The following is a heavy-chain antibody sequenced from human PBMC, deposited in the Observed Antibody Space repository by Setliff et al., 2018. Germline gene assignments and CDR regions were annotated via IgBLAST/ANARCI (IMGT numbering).Heavy chain of an antibody. CDR2: IYHSGSA. D-gene: IGHD1-26*01. Sequence: SETLSLTCTVSGDSISSGDYFWSWIRQPPGKGLEWIAYIYHSGSAYYNPSIKSRVTMSVDTSKNQFSLHLTSVTAADTAVYYCAREVGTSTSSDAFDVWGQGMMVTVSS. CDR3: AREVGTSTSSDAFDV. CDR1: GDSISSGDYF. J-gene: IGHJ3*01. V-gene: IGHV4-30-4*08.